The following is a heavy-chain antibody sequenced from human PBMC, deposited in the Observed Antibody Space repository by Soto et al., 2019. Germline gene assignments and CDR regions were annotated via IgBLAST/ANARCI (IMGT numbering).Heavy chain of an antibody. Sequence: PGGSLRLSCTASGFTFSYYGMHWVRQAPGKGLEWVAVISYDGSNEYYADSVKGRFTISKDNSKNTLYLQMNSLTSEDTAVYYCARDAGGPRSGYYYEFDYWGQGTLVTVSS. D-gene: IGHD3-22*01. J-gene: IGHJ4*02. CDR2: ISYDGSNE. CDR1: GFTFSYYG. CDR3: ARDAGGPRSGYYYEFDY. V-gene: IGHV3-30-3*01.